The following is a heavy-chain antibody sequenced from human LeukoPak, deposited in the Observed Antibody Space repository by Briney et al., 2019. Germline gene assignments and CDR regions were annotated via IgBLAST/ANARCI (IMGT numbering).Heavy chain of an antibody. CDR3: AREVLRAPDY. D-gene: IGHD5/OR15-5a*01. Sequence: SETLSLTCTVSGGSISSSSYYWGWIRQPPGKGLEWIGSIYYSGSTYYNPSLKSRVTISVDTSKNQFSLKLSSVTAADTAVYYCAREVLRAPDYWGQGTLVTVSS. CDR2: IYYSGST. V-gene: IGHV4-39*02. CDR1: GGSISSSSYY. J-gene: IGHJ4*02.